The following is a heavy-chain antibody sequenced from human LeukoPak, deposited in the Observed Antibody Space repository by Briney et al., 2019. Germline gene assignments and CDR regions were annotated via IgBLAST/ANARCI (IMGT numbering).Heavy chain of an antibody. CDR1: GFTFSSYG. Sequence: GRSLRLSCAASGFTFSSYGMHWVRQAPGKGLEWVAVISYDGSNKYYADSVKGRFTISRDNSKNTLYLQMNSLRAEDTAVYYCAKVSSPSGPWYFDYWGQGTLVTVSS. D-gene: IGHD6-19*01. CDR2: ISYDGSNK. CDR3: AKVSSPSGPWYFDY. V-gene: IGHV3-30*18. J-gene: IGHJ4*02.